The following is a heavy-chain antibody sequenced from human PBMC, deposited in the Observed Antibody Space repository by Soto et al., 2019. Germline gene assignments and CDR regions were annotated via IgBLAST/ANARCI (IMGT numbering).Heavy chain of an antibody. CDR3: ARTNHDSSGYYPIKKFDY. D-gene: IGHD3-22*01. J-gene: IGHJ4*02. Sequence: GGSLRLSCAASGFTFSSYAMTWVRQAPGKGLEWVSAISGGEKYYVDSVKGRFTISRDNAKNSLYLQMNSLRAEDTAVYYCARTNHDSSGYYPIKKFDYWGQGTLVTVSS. CDR1: GFTFSSYA. V-gene: IGHV3-7*03. CDR2: ISGGEK.